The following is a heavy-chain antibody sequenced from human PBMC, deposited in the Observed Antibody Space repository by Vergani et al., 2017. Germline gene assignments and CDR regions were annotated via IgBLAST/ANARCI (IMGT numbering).Heavy chain of an antibody. D-gene: IGHD6-13*01. CDR2: INHSGST. J-gene: IGHJ5*02. V-gene: IGHV4-34*01. Sequence: QVQLQQWGAGLLKPSETLSLTCAVYGGSFSGYYWSWIRQPPGKGLEWIGEINHSGSTNYNPSLKSRVTISVDTSKNQFSLKLSSVTAADTAVYYCARHYSGSWYSYPQWGYNCIDPWGQGTLVTVSS. CDR1: GGSFSGYY. CDR3: ARHYSGSWYSYPQWGYNCIDP.